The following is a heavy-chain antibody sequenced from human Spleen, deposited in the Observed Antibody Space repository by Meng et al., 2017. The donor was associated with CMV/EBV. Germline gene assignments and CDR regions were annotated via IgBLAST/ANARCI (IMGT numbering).Heavy chain of an antibody. CDR1: GFMFDDYV. V-gene: IGHV3-9*03. CDR3: AKDTGSRGGYTLDV. CDR2: INWKSGSI. J-gene: IGHJ6*02. Sequence: GGSLRLSCVVSGFMFDDYVMYWVRQAPGKGLEWVSGINWKSGSIGYAVSVKGRFSISRDNAKNSLYLQLNSLRAEDMGVYYCAKDTGSRGGYTLDVWGQGTTVTVSS. D-gene: IGHD5-24*01.